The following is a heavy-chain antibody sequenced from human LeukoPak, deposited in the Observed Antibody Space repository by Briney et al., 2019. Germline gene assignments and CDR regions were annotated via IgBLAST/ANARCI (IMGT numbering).Heavy chain of an antibody. CDR2: IYYSGST. Sequence: SETLSLTCTVSGGSLSSYYWSWIRQPPGKGLEWIGYIYYSGSTNYNPSLKSRVTISVDTSKNQFSLKLSSVTAADTAVYYCAREGDSSGYYFSYWGQGTLVTVSS. CDR3: AREGDSSGYYFSY. D-gene: IGHD3-22*01. J-gene: IGHJ4*02. CDR1: GGSLSSYY. V-gene: IGHV4-59*01.